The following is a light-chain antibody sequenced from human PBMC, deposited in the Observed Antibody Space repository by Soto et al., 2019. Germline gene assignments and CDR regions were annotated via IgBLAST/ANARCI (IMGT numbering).Light chain of an antibody. CDR2: DAS. J-gene: IGKJ4*01. Sequence: VLIQSPATLSLSPGERATLSCRASQTVSRYLAWFQQKPGQPPRLLIYDASNRATGIPARFSGSGSGTDHTLTISSLEPEDFAVYYCQQRSTWPLLTFGGGTKVEI. V-gene: IGKV3-11*01. CDR1: QTVSRY. CDR3: QQRSTWPLLT.